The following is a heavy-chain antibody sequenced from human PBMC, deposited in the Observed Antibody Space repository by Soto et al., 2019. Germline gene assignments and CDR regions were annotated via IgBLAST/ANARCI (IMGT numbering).Heavy chain of an antibody. J-gene: IGHJ4*02. CDR2: ISITGDDI. CDR1: GFSFRAHR. Sequence: VQLMESGGGLVYPGASLSLSCETSGFSFRAHRMTWVGKAPGKGRQWVSYISITGDDIHYADSGKGRFTVSRDNSKNAWFLQMKSLRDYDSARYYCARVPTGSVVTGWGKGTLVTFS. CDR3: ARVPTGSVVTG. V-gene: IGHV3-48*02. D-gene: IGHD2-21*02.